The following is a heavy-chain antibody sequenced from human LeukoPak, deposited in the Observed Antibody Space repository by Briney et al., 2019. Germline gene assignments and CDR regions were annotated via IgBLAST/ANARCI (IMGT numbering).Heavy chain of an antibody. CDR2: ISSSSSYI. CDR1: GFTFSSYS. V-gene: IGHV3-21*01. Sequence: GGSLRLSCAASGFTFSSYSMNWVRQAPAKGLEWVSSISSSSSYIYYADSVKGRFTISRDNAKNSLYLQMNSLRAEDTAVYYRARVRGGGGGSFYFDYWGQGTLVTVSS. CDR3: ARVRGGGGGSFYFDY. D-gene: IGHD1-26*01. J-gene: IGHJ4*02.